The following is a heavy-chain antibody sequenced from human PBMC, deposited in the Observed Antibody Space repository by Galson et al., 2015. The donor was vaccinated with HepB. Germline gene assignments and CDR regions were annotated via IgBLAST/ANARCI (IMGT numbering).Heavy chain of an antibody. D-gene: IGHD2-21*01. J-gene: IGHJ6*03. CDR2: IGTAGDT. CDR3: ARGAYCGGDCYLYYYYMDV. V-gene: IGHV3-13*01. CDR1: GFTFSSYD. Sequence: SLRLSCAASGFTFSSYDMHWVRQATGKGLEWVSAIGTAGDTYYPGSVKGRFTISRENAKNSLYLQMNSLRAGDTAVYYCARGAYCGGDCYLYYYYMDVWGKGTTVTVSS.